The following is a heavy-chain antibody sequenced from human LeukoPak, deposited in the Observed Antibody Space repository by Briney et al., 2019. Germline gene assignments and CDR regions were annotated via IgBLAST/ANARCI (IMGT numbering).Heavy chain of an antibody. V-gene: IGHV1-69*06. CDR3: ASERSLLWLGEALFDS. CDR1: GGAFTSYA. Sequence: VASVKVSCKASGGAFTSYAISWVRQAPGQGLEWMGGIIPFFGTANYAQKFQGRVTITADKSTSTAYMELSSLRSEDTAVYYCASERSLLWLGEALFDSWGQGTLVTVSS. CDR2: IIPFFGTA. J-gene: IGHJ5*01. D-gene: IGHD3-10*01.